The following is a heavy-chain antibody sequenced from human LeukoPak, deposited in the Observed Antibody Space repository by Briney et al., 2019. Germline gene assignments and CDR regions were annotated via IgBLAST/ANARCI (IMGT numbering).Heavy chain of an antibody. CDR1: GFTFSRNW. J-gene: IGHJ4*02. D-gene: IGHD3-22*01. V-gene: IGHV3-7*01. CDR2: INEYGSAT. CDR3: ARDAKYYFDSSGYH. Sequence: PGGSLRLSCAASGFTFSRNWMSWVRQAPGKGLEWLANINEYGSATYYVDSVKGRFTISRDNGKNSLYLQMNSLRAGDTAVYYCARDAKYYFDSSGYHWGQGTQVTVSS.